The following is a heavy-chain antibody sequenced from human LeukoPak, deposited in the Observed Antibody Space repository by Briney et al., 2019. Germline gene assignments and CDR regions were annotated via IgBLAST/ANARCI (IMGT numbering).Heavy chain of an antibody. CDR1: GFTFSDYY. J-gene: IGHJ4*02. V-gene: IGHV3-11*01. Sequence: GGSLRLSCAASGFTFSDYYMSWIRQAPGKGLEWVSYISSSGSTIYYADSVKGRFTISRDNAKNSLYLQMNSLRAEDTAVYYCARDPRITMVRGVVDYWGQGTLVTVSS. CDR3: ARDPRITMVRGVVDY. CDR2: ISSSGSTI. D-gene: IGHD3-10*01.